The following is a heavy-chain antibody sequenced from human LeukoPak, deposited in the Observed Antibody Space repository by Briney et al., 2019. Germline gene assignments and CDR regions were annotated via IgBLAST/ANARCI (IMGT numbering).Heavy chain of an antibody. V-gene: IGHV1-18*01. CDR1: GYTFTSYG. CDR2: ISAYNGNT. D-gene: IGHD3-16*02. Sequence: ASVKVSCKASGYTFTSYGISWVRQAPGQGLEWMGWISAYNGNTNYAQKLQGRVTMTTDTSTSTAYMELRSLRSDDTAVYYCARDQGYYDYVWGSYPSYYYYYGMDVWGQGTTVTVSS. J-gene: IGHJ6*02. CDR3: ARDQGYYDYVWGSYPSYYYYYGMDV.